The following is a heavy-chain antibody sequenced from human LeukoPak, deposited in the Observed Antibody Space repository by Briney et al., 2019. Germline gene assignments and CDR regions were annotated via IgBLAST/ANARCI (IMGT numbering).Heavy chain of an antibody. CDR1: GFTFSSYA. V-gene: IGHV3-30-3*01. CDR2: ISYDGSNK. CDR3: AKGGGGY. J-gene: IGHJ4*02. Sequence: GGSLRLSCAASGFTFSSYAMHWVRQAPGKGLEWVAVISYDGSNKYYADSVKGRFTISRDNSKNTLYLQMNSLRAEDTAVYYCAKGGGGYWGQGTLVTVSS. D-gene: IGHD3-10*01.